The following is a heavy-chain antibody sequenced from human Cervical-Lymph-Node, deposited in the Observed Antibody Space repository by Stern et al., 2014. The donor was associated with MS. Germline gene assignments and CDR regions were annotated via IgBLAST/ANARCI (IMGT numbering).Heavy chain of an antibody. CDR2: IHYSGTT. Sequence: VQLVESGPGLVKPSQTLSLTCAVSGASISSGEYYWSWIRQSPGKGLEWIGYIHYSGTTYYNPSLKRRVTISVDTSKNQFSLKVSSVTAADTAVYYCSRDADAYSLVFGYWGRGTLVTVSS. CDR3: SRDADAYSLVFGY. CDR1: GASISSGEYY. D-gene: IGHD5-24*01. J-gene: IGHJ4*02. V-gene: IGHV4-30-4*01.